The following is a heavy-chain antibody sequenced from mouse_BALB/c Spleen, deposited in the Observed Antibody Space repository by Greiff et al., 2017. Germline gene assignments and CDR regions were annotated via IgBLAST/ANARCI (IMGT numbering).Heavy chain of an antibody. D-gene: IGHD2-4*01. CDR3: ARRGVITTGFDY. CDR1: GFAFSSYD. CDR2: ISSGGGST. V-gene: IGHV5-12-1*01. Sequence: EVQLVESGGGLVKPGGSLKLSCAASGFAFSSYDMSWVRQTPEKRLEWVAYISSGGGSTYYPDTVKGRFTISRDNAKNTLYLQMSSLKSEDTAMYYCARRGVITTGFDYWGQGTTLTVSS. J-gene: IGHJ2*01.